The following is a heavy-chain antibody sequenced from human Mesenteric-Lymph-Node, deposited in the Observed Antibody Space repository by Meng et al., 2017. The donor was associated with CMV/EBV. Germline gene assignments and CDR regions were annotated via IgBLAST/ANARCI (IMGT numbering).Heavy chain of an antibody. V-gene: IGHV1-69*05. D-gene: IGHD5-12*01. CDR1: GYTFTSYG. J-gene: IGHJ4*02. CDR2: IIPIFGSA. CDR3: ARSHTPSDYDYRPFDY. Sequence: SVKVSCKTSGYTFTSYGFSWVRQAPGQGLEWMGGIIPIFGSANYAQKFQGRVTITTDESTSTAYMELNSLRSDDTAVYYCARSHTPSDYDYRPFDYWGQGTLVTVSS.